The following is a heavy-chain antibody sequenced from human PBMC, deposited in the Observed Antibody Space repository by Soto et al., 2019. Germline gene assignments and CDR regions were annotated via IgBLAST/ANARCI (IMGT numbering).Heavy chain of an antibody. D-gene: IGHD2-2*01. CDR1: GGTFSSYA. V-gene: IGHV1-69*13. Sequence: RASVKVSCKASGGTFSSYAISWVRQAPGQGLEWMGGIIPIFGTANYAQKFQGRVTITADESTSTAYMELSSLRSEDTAVYYCARVSGYCSSTSCRHYYYYGMDVWGQGTTVTVSS. CDR2: IIPIFGTA. CDR3: ARVSGYCSSTSCRHYYYYGMDV. J-gene: IGHJ6*02.